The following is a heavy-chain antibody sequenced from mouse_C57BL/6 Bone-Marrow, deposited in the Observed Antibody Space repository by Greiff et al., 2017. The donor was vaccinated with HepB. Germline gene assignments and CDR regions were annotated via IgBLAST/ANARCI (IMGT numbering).Heavy chain of an antibody. J-gene: IGHJ4*01. CDR3: ARRELLRYGYYAMDY. D-gene: IGHD1-1*01. CDR2: IHPNSGST. Sequence: QVQLQQPGAELVKPGASVKLSCKASGYTFTSYWMHWVKQRPGQGLEWIGMIHPNSGSTNYNEKFKSKATLTVDKSSSTANMQLSSLTSEDSAVYYCARRELLRYGYYAMDYWGQGTSVTVSS. V-gene: IGHV1-64*01. CDR1: GYTFTSYW.